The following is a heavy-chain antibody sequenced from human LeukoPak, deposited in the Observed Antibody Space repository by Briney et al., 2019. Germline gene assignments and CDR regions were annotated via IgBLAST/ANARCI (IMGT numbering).Heavy chain of an antibody. Sequence: SETLSLTCAVYGGSLSGYYWSLIRQPAGKGLEWIGEMNHSGSTNYNPSLKSRVTISVDTSKNQFSLKLSSVTAADTAVYYCARGPSGSSWYGESRRNYFDYWGQGTLVTVSS. V-gene: IGHV4-34*01. J-gene: IGHJ4*02. CDR2: MNHSGST. CDR3: ARGPSGSSWYGESRRNYFDY. CDR1: GGSLSGYY. D-gene: IGHD6-13*01.